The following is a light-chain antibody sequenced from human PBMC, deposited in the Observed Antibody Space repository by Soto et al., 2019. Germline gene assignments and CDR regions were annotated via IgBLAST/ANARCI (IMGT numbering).Light chain of an antibody. CDR3: QQSYSTLPIT. J-gene: IGKJ5*01. CDR1: QSISSY. V-gene: IGKV1-39*01. CDR2: AAS. Sequence: DIQMTHSPSSLSASVGSRFTSTCRASQSISSYLNWYQQKPGKAPKLLRYAASSLQSGVPSRFSGSGSATDFTLTISSLQPEDFANYYCQQSYSTLPITFGHGTRLEI.